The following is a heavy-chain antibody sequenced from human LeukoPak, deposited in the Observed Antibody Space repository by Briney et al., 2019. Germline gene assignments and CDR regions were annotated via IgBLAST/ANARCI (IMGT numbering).Heavy chain of an antibody. V-gene: IGHV1-8*01. CDR1: RYTFSSYD. J-gene: IGHJ4*02. CDR2: MNPNTGRT. CDR3: ARLSQTPDYYSSGGYYYLGY. D-gene: IGHD3-22*01. Sequence: ASVKVSCKVSRYTFSSYDINWVREAAGQGLEWMGWMNPNTGRTGFAQKLQGRLTMTRDTSISTAYMELSSLRSEDTAVYYCARLSQTPDYYSSGGYYYLGYWGQGTPVTVSS.